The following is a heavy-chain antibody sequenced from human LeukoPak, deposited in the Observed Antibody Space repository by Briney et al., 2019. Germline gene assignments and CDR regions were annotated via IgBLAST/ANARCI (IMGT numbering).Heavy chain of an antibody. Sequence: PSQTLSLTCTVSGGSISSGDYYWRWIRQPPRKGLEWIGYIYYSGSTYYNPSLKSRVTISVDTSKNQFSLKLSSVTAADTAVYYCARVVPAAILDYWGQGTLVTVSS. CDR1: GGSISSGDYY. CDR2: IYYSGST. J-gene: IGHJ4*02. CDR3: ARVVPAAILDY. D-gene: IGHD2-2*02. V-gene: IGHV4-30-4*08.